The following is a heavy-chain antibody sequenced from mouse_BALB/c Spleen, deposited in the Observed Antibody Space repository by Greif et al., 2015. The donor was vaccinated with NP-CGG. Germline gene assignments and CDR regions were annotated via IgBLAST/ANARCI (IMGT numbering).Heavy chain of an antibody. V-gene: IGHV2-5*01. CDR1: GFSLTSYG. Sequence: VQLQQSGPALVQPSQGLSITCTVSGFSLTSYGVHWVRQSPGKGLEWLGVGLRGGSTDYNAAFMSRLSITKDNSKSQVFFKMNSLQADDTAIYYCAVNWDYAMDYWGQGTSVTVSS. CDR3: AVNWDYAMDY. J-gene: IGHJ4*01. D-gene: IGHD4-1*02. CDR2: GLRGGST.